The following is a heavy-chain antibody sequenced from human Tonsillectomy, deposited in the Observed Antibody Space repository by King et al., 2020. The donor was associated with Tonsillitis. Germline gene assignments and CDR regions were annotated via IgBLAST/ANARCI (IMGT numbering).Heavy chain of an antibody. D-gene: IGHD4-17*01. J-gene: IGHJ4*02. Sequence: VQLVESGGDLVQPGGCLRLSCAASGFSFSSYAMSWVRQAPGTGLEWVLRLSGSGGSTNYADSVKGRFTISRDNSENTLYLQMNNQRAEDTAMYYCAKESTVTRAFEYWGQGTLVTVSS. CDR3: AKESTVTRAFEY. CDR2: LSGSGGST. V-gene: IGHV3-23*04. CDR1: GFSFSSYA.